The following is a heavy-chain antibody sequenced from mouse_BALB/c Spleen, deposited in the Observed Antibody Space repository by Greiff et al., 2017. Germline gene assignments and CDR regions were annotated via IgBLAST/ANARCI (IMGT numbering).Heavy chain of an antibody. V-gene: IGHV5-6-3*01. CDR3: AREGSYYRYDYAMDY. CDR2: INSNGGST. D-gene: IGHD2-14*01. J-gene: IGHJ4*01. CDR1: GFTFSSYG. Sequence: EVKVVESGGGLVQPGGSLKLSCAASGFTFSSYGMSWFRQTPDKRLELVATINSNGGSTYYPDSVKGRFTISRDNAKNTLYLQMSSLKSEDTAMYYCAREGSYYRYDYAMDYWGQGTSVTVSS.